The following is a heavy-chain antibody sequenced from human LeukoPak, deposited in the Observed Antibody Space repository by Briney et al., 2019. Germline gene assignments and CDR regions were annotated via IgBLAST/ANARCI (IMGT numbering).Heavy chain of an antibody. V-gene: IGHV4-31*03. J-gene: IGHJ5*02. CDR1: GVSIRSSYYY. D-gene: IGHD2-2*01. CDR3: ASGPAAIRWFDP. Sequence: SETLSLTCTVSGVSIRSSYYYWGWIRQPPGKGLEWIGYIYYSGSTYYNPSLKSRVTISVDTSKNQFSLKLSSVTAADTAVYYCASGPAAIRWFDPWGQGTLVTVSS. CDR2: IYYSGST.